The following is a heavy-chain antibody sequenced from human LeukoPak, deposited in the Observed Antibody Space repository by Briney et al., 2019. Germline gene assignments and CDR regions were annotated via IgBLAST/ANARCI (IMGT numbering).Heavy chain of an antibody. Sequence: ASVKVSCKASGYTFASYDINWVRQATGQGLEWMGWMNPNSGNTGYAQKFQGRVTMTRNTSISTAYMELSSLRSEDTAVYYCARGESSSSGEDSWGQGTLVTVSS. CDR1: GYTFASYD. D-gene: IGHD6-6*01. CDR3: ARGESSSSGEDS. J-gene: IGHJ4*02. CDR2: MNPNSGNT. V-gene: IGHV1-8*01.